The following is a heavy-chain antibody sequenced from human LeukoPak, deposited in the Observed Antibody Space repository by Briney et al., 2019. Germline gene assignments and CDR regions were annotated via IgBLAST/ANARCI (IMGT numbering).Heavy chain of an antibody. J-gene: IGHJ3*02. CDR3: ARDAAIEVRWKALDAFDI. D-gene: IGHD3-10*01. CDR2: IYSGGST. CDR1: GFTVSSNY. Sequence: PGGSLRLSCAASGFTVSSNYMSWVRQAPGKGLEWVSVIYSGGSTYYADSVKGRFTISRDNAKNSLYLQMNSLRAEDTAVYYCARDAAIEVRWKALDAFDIWGQGTMVTVSS. V-gene: IGHV3-53*01.